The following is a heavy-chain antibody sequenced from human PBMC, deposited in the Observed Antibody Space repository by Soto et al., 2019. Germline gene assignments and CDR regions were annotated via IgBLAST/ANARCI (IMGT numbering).Heavy chain of an antibody. V-gene: IGHV3-30*18. Sequence: QVQLVESGGGVVQPGRSLRLSCAVSGFTFSSYGMHWVRQAPGKGLEWVAVISYDGSNKYYADSVKGRFTISRDNSKNTLYLQMNSLRAEDTAVYYCAKDQYSGSYQPDYWGQGTLVTVSS. J-gene: IGHJ4*02. D-gene: IGHD1-26*01. CDR3: AKDQYSGSYQPDY. CDR1: GFTFSSYG. CDR2: ISYDGSNK.